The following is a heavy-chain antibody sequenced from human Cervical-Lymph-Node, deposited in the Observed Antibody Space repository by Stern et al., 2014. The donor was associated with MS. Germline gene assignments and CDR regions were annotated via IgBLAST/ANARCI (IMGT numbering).Heavy chain of an antibody. CDR1: GGSISSGSYY. J-gene: IGHJ6*02. V-gene: IGHV4-61*02. CDR2: IYTSGST. CDR3: ARDCRLRYFDNYGMDV. D-gene: IGHD3-9*01. Sequence: QLQLQESGPGLVKPSQTLSLTCTVSGGSISSGSYYWSWIRQPAGKGLEWIGRIYTSGSTNYNPSLKSRVTISVATSKNQFSLKLSLVTAADTAVYYCARDCRLRYFDNYGMDVWGQGTTVTVSS.